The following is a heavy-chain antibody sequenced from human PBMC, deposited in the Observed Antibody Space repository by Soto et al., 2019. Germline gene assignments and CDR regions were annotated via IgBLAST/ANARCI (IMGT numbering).Heavy chain of an antibody. CDR3: ALSLKLYDSSGYYFDY. Sequence: SVKVSCKASGGTFSSYAISWVRQAPGQGPEWMGGIIPIFGTANYAQKFQGRVTITADESTSTAYMELSSLRSEDTAVYYCALSLKLYDSSGYYFDYWGQGTLVTVSS. J-gene: IGHJ4*02. CDR2: IIPIFGTA. D-gene: IGHD3-22*01. V-gene: IGHV1-69*13. CDR1: GGTFSSYA.